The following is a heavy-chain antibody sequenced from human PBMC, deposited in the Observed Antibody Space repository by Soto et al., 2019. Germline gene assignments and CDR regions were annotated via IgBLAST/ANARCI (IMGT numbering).Heavy chain of an antibody. D-gene: IGHD4-17*01. CDR2: LYYSGST. Sequence: QVQMQESGPGLVKPSQTLSLTCTVSGGSISSGGYSWSWIRQHPGKGLEWIGDLYYSGSTYYNPSLERRVTITVITSKNHCSLKLSSVTAADTAVYYCAREADYGDYDRWFDPWGQGTLVPVSS. J-gene: IGHJ5*02. CDR1: GGSISSGGYS. V-gene: IGHV4-31*03. CDR3: AREADYGDYDRWFDP.